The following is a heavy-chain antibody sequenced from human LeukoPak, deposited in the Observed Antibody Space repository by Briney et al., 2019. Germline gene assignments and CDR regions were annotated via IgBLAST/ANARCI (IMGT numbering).Heavy chain of an antibody. CDR1: GFTFDDYA. V-gene: IGHV3-9*01. CDR2: ISWNNYNI. Sequence: HSGGSLRLSCAASGFTFDDYAMHWVRKTPGEGLEWVSGISWNNYNIGYADSVKGRFTISRDNAKNSLYLQMNSLRLEDTALYYCVKDTGYSYGPFDYWGQGALVTVSS. D-gene: IGHD5-18*01. J-gene: IGHJ4*02. CDR3: VKDTGYSYGPFDY.